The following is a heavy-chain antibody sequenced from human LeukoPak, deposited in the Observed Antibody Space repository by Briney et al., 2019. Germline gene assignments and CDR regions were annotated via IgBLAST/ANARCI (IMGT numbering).Heavy chain of an antibody. CDR3: ASYSSSGAYFDY. CDR1: GGSVSSGSYY. D-gene: IGHD6-6*01. Sequence: SETLSLTCTVSGGSVSSGSYYWSWIRQPPGKGLEWIGYIYYSGSTNGSTNYNPSLKSRVTMSVEMSKNQFSLKLSSVTAADTAVYYCASYSSSGAYFDYWGQGTLVTVSS. J-gene: IGHJ4*02. V-gene: IGHV4-61*01. CDR2: IYYSGSTNGST.